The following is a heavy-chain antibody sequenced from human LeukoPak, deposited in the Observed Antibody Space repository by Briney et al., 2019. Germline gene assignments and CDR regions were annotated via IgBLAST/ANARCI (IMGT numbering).Heavy chain of an antibody. CDR1: GYSFTSYW. V-gene: IGHV5-51*01. J-gene: IGHJ4*02. CDR2: IYPGDSDT. CDR3: ARHAYDFWSGYSSPFDY. Sequence: GESLKISCKGSGYSFTSYWIGWVRQMPGKGLEWMGIIYPGDSDTRYSPSFQGQDTISADKSISTAYLQWSSLKASDTAMYYCARHAYDFWSGYSSPFDYWGQGTLVTVSS. D-gene: IGHD3-3*01.